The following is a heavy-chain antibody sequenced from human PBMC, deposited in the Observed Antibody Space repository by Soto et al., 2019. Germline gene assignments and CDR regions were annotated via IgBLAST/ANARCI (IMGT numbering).Heavy chain of an antibody. CDR1: GFTFDDYA. D-gene: IGHD6-6*01. CDR3: AKDSTFEYSSSPGGHYYYGMDV. CDR2: ISWNSGSI. J-gene: IGHJ6*02. Sequence: EVQLVESGGGLVQPGRSLRLSCAASGFTFDDYAMHWVRQAPGKGLEWVSGISWNSGSIGYADSVKGRFTISRDNAKNSMYLQMNSLRAEDTALYYCAKDSTFEYSSSPGGHYYYGMDVWGQGTTVTVSS. V-gene: IGHV3-9*01.